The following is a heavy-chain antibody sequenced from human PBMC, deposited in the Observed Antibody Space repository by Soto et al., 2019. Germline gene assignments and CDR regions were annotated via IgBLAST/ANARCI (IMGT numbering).Heavy chain of an antibody. Sequence: QVQLVQSGAEVKKSGSSVKVSCKASGGTFSSYSISWVRQAPGQGLEWMGGITPLFGSANYAQKFQGRVTITADESTSTAYMQLSSLRSEDTAVYYCASHPRTYSSGWSGLGILTWGQGTLVTVSS. J-gene: IGHJ4*02. CDR1: GGTFSSYS. D-gene: IGHD6-19*01. CDR3: ASHPRTYSSGWSGLGILT. V-gene: IGHV1-69*01. CDR2: ITPLFGSA.